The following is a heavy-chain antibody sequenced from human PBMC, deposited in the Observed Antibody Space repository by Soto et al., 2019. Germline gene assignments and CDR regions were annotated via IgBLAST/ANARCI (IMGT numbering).Heavy chain of an antibody. V-gene: IGHV3-23*01. CDR3: AKGLKDDYIWGSYRPGWYFDY. J-gene: IGHJ4*02. CDR2: ISGSGGST. Sequence: GGSLRLSCAASGFTFSSYAMSWVRQAPGKGLEWVSAISGSGGSTYYADSVKGRFTISRDNSKNTLYLQMNSLRAEDTAVYYCAKGLKDDYIWGSYRPGWYFDYWGQGTLVTVSS. CDR1: GFTFSSYA. D-gene: IGHD3-16*02.